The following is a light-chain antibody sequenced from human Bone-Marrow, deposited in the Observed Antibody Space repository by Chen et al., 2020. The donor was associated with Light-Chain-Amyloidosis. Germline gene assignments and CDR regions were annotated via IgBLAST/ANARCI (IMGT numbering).Light chain of an antibody. V-gene: IGLV3-21*02. CDR2: DDS. CDR1: NIGSTS. Sequence: SYVLTQPSSVSVAPGQTATIACGGNNIGSTSVHWYQQTPGQAPLLVVYDDSDRPSVIPERLSGSDSGNTATLTLSRVEAGEEADYYGQVWDRSSDRPVFGGGTKLTVL. J-gene: IGLJ3*02. CDR3: QVWDRSSDRPV.